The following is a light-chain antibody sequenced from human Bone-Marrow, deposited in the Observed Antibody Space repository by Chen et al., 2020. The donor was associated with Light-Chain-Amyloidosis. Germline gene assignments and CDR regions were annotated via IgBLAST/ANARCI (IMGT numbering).Light chain of an antibody. J-gene: IGLJ3*02. CDR1: RGSIATNS. V-gene: IGLV6-57*01. CDR2: EDD. Sequence: NFMLTQPHPVSESPGKTVIISCTRNRGSIATNSVQWYQQRPGSSPTTLIYEDDQRPSGVPDRFSGSIDRASNAASLTISGLKTEDEADYYCQSYQGSSQGVFGGGTKLTVL. CDR3: QSYQGSSQGV.